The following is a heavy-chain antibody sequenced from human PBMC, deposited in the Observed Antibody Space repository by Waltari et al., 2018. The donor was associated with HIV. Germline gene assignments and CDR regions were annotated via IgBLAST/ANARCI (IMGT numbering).Heavy chain of an antibody. D-gene: IGHD2-8*01. CDR2: IYYTGTT. J-gene: IGHJ6*02. Sequence: QLQLQQSGPGLVKPSETPSLTCTVSGGPVINSDYYSDSIRQSPGKGLEWIGNIYYTGTTFYNPSLKSRVTMSADLSKNQFSLRLRSVTAADTAIYYCARRPRMAGFYLYYGMDVWGQGTTVTVSS. CDR1: GGPVINSDYY. CDR3: ARRPRMAGFYLYYGMDV. V-gene: IGHV4-39*01.